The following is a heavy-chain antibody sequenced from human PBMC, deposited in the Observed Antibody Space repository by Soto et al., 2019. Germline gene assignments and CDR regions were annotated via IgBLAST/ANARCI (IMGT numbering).Heavy chain of an antibody. CDR3: AREGVGSSPLKWFDP. D-gene: IGHD6-6*01. J-gene: IGHJ5*02. CDR2: IIPIFGTA. V-gene: IGHV1-69*13. CDR1: GGTFSSYA. Sequence: SVKVSCKASGGTFSSYAISWVRQAPGQGLEWMGGIIPIFGTANYAQKFQGRVTITADESTSTAYMELSSLRSEDTAVYYCAREGVGSSPLKWFDPWGQGTLVTVSS.